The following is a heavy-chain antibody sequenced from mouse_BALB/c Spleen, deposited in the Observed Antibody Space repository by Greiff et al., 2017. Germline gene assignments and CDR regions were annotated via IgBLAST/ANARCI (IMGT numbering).Heavy chain of an antibody. J-gene: IGHJ3*01. CDR2: ISDGGSYT. CDR1: GFTFSDYY. V-gene: IGHV5-4*02. Sequence: EVLLVESGGGLVKPGGSLKLSCAASGFTFSDYYMYWVRQTPEKRLEWVATISDGGSYTYYPDSVKGRFTISRDNAKNNLYLQMSSLKSEDTAMYYCARDGDAYWGQGTLVTVSA. CDR3: ARDGDAY.